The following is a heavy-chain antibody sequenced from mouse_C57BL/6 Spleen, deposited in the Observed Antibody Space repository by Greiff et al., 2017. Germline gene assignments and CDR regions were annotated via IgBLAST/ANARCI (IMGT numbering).Heavy chain of an antibody. V-gene: IGHV14-4*01. D-gene: IGHD1-1*01. Sequence: EVQLQQSGAELVRPGASVKLSCTASGFNIKDDYMHWVKQRPEQGLEWIGWIDPENGDTEYPSKFQGKATITADTSSNTAYLQLSSLTSEDTAVYYCTTYYGSSYGYFDVWGTGTKGSGSS. CDR3: TTYYGSSYGYFDV. CDR1: GFNIKDDY. CDR2: IDPENGDT. J-gene: IGHJ1*03.